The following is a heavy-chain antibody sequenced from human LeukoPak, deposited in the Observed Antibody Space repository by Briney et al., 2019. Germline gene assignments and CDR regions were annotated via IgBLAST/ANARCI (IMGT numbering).Heavy chain of an antibody. CDR3: AKPYYYGSRSYMDY. J-gene: IGHJ4*02. Sequence: GGSLRLSCAASGFTSSSYGMHWVRQAPGKGLEWVAVISYDGNIKYYADSVKGRFTISRDNSKNMLYLQMNSLRAEDTAVYYCAKPYYYGSRSYMDYWGQGTLVTVSS. V-gene: IGHV3-30*18. CDR1: GFTSSSYG. CDR2: ISYDGNIK. D-gene: IGHD3-10*01.